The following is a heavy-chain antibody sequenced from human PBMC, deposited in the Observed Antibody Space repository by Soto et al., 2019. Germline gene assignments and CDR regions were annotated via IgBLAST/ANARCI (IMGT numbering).Heavy chain of an antibody. Sequence: KASETLSLTCTVSGGSISSGGYYWSWIRQHPGKGLEWIGYIYYSGSTYYNPSLKSRVTISVDTSKNQFSLKLSSVTAADTAVYYCARVEGNILTGYPYHNWFDPWGEGTLVTVSA. CDR1: GGSISSGGYY. V-gene: IGHV4-31*03. D-gene: IGHD3-9*01. CDR3: ARVEGNILTGYPYHNWFDP. CDR2: IYYSGST. J-gene: IGHJ5*02.